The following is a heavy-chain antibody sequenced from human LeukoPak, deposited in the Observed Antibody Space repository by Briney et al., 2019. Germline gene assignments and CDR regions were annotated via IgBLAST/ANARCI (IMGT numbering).Heavy chain of an antibody. CDR1: GGSFSGYY. Sequence: KSSETLSLTCAVYGGSFSGYYWSWIRQPPGKGLEWIGEINHSGSTYYNPSLKSRVTISVDRSKNQFSLKLSSVTAADTAVYYCARGSFRPRYYDFWSGFDYWGQGTLVTVSS. CDR3: ARGSFRPRYYDFWSGFDY. D-gene: IGHD3-3*01. CDR2: INHSGST. V-gene: IGHV4-34*01. J-gene: IGHJ4*02.